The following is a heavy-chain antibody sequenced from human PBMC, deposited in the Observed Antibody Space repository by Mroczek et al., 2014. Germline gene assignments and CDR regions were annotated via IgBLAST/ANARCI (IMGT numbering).Heavy chain of an antibody. J-gene: IGHJ4*02. CDR1: GFTFSSYG. Sequence: QVQLVESGGGVVQPGRSLRLSCAASGFTFSSYGMHWVRQAPGKGLEWVAVISYDGSNKYYADSVKGRFTISRDNSKNTLYLQMNSLRAEDTAVYYCAKDSEYQLLRISPVDYWGQGTPGPPSPQ. CDR2: ISYDGSNK. D-gene: IGHD2-2*01. V-gene: IGHV3-30*18. CDR3: AKDSEYQLLRISPVDY.